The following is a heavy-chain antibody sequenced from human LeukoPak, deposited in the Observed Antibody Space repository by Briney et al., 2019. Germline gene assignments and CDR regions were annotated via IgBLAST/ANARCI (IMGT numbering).Heavy chain of an antibody. Sequence: SQTLSLTCTVSGGSISSGSYYWSWIRQPAGKGLEWIGRIYTSGSTNYNPSLKSRVTISVDTSKNQFSLKLSSVTAADTAVYYCARDRPGPVDYWGQGTLVTVSS. CDR1: GGSISSGSYY. J-gene: IGHJ4*02. CDR2: IYTSGST. V-gene: IGHV4-61*02. CDR3: ARDRPGPVDY. D-gene: IGHD6-6*01.